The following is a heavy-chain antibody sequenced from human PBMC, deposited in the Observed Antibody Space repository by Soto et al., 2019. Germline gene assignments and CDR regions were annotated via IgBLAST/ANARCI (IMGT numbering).Heavy chain of an antibody. CDR2: IIPILGIA. J-gene: IGHJ4*02. CDR1: GGTFSSYT. CDR3: ELWFGELPN. Sequence: QVQLVQSGAEVKKPGSSVTVSCKASGGTFSSYTISWVRQAPGQGLEWMGRIIPILGIANYAQKFQGRVTITADKSTSTAYMELSSLRSEDTAVYYCELWFGELPNWGQGTLVTVSS. V-gene: IGHV1-69*02. D-gene: IGHD3-10*01.